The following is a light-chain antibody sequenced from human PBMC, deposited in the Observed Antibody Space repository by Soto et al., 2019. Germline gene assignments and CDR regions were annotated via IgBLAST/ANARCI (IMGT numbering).Light chain of an antibody. Sequence: DFHMTQSPSSLPASVGYRFTITCRASQSIKNYLNWYQHQKGKAPKLLIYMASTLQSGVPSRLSGSGFGTDFTLTISSLQAEDFATYYCQQSYSRPTFGPGTKVDIK. J-gene: IGKJ3*01. CDR3: QQSYSRPT. V-gene: IGKV1-39*01. CDR2: MAS. CDR1: QSIKNY.